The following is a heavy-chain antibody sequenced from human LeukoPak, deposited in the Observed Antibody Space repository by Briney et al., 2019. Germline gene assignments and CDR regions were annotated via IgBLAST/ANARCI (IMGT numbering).Heavy chain of an antibody. CDR1: GFTFSSYS. V-gene: IGHV3-21*01. Sequence: GGSLRLSCAASGFTFSSYSMNWVRQAPVKGLEWVSSISSSSGYIYYADSVKGRFTISRDNAKNSLYLHLNSLRAEDTAVYYCARERYNWNYAFDYWGQGTLVTVSS. D-gene: IGHD1-7*01. CDR2: ISSSSGYI. CDR3: ARERYNWNYAFDY. J-gene: IGHJ4*02.